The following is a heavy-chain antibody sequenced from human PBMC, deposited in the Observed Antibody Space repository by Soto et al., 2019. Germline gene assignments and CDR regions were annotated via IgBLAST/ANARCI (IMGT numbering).Heavy chain of an antibody. J-gene: IGHJ6*02. Sequence: QGQLVQSGAEVKKPGASVKVSCKASGYTFTRYGISWVRQAPGQVLDWMGWISGYNGDRKYAQKFQGRVTMTVDTSTTTAYMELTILTSYDRAVYYCAKNGQPPYYYYGMDVWGQGTTVTVSS. CDR2: ISGYNGDR. V-gene: IGHV1-18*01. CDR1: GYTFTRYG. CDR3: AKNGQPPYYYYGMDV. D-gene: IGHD2-8*01.